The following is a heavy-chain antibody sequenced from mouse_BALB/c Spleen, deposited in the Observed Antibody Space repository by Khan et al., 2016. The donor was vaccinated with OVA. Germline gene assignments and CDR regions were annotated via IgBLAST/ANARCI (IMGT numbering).Heavy chain of an antibody. CDR3: ARSLVDYHAMDY. J-gene: IGHJ4*01. Sequence: EVELVESGGGSVKPGGSLKLSCSASGFTFSTYAMSWVRQTPEKRLEWVATISSGGHYTFNPDSVKGRFTISRDNAKNTLDLQMSSLRSEDTAMYYCARSLVDYHAMDYWGQGTSVTVSS. D-gene: IGHD2-2*01. V-gene: IGHV5-9-3*01. CDR1: GFTFSTYA. CDR2: ISSGGHYT.